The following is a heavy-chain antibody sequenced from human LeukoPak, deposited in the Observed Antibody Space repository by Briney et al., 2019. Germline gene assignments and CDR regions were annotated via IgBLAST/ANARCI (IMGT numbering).Heavy chain of an antibody. CDR3: ARLDYGAPDY. J-gene: IGHJ4*02. CDR1: GGSISRTSYY. D-gene: IGHD4-17*01. V-gene: IGHV4-39*02. Sequence: SETLSLTCTVSGGSISRTSYYWGWIRQPPGKGLEWIGSINYSGSTYYNPSLKSRVTISVDTSKNHFSLKLSSVTAADTAMYYCARLDYGAPDYWGQGTLVTVSS. CDR2: INYSGST.